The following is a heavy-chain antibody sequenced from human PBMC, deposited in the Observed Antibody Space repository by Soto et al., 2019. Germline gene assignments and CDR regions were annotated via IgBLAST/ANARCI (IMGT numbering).Heavy chain of an antibody. Sequence: GESLKVSCKGSGYSFTSYWISWVRQMPGKGLEWMGRIDPSDSYTNYSPSFQGHVTISADKSISTAYLQWSSLKASDTAMYYCASYYYFSSGYYQKGVFYYWGQGPLVTVSS. J-gene: IGHJ4*02. V-gene: IGHV5-10-1*01. CDR1: GYSFTSYW. CDR3: ASYYYFSSGYYQKGVFYY. D-gene: IGHD3-22*01. CDR2: IDPSDSYT.